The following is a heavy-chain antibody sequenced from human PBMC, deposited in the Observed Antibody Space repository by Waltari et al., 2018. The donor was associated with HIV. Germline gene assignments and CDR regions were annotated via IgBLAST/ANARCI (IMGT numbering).Heavy chain of an antibody. CDR1: GYSFIDFD. Sequence: QVQLVQSGAEIKKPRASVRVSCKASGYSFIDFDINWVRRAPGRGLEWVGWMNPDNGDAGYGHKFRGRFTLTRDTSTDTAYMEVDNLKSEDTAIYFCTKGHRGALFGDEWGQGTLVTVSS. V-gene: IGHV1-8*02. D-gene: IGHD3-3*01. CDR2: MNPDNGDA. CDR3: TKGHRGALFGDE. J-gene: IGHJ4*02.